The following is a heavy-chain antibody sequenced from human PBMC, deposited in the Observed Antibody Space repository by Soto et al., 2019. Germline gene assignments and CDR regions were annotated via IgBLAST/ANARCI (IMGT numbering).Heavy chain of an antibody. Sequence: SETLSLTCTVSGGSISSSSYYWGWIRQPPGKGLEWIGSIYYSGSTYYNPSLKSQVTISVDTSKNQFSLKLSSVTAADTAVYYCARLTVFYDILTGYPGEFDYWGQGTLVTVS. CDR2: IYYSGST. J-gene: IGHJ4*02. D-gene: IGHD3-9*01. CDR1: GGSISSSSYY. CDR3: ARLTVFYDILTGYPGEFDY. V-gene: IGHV4-39*01.